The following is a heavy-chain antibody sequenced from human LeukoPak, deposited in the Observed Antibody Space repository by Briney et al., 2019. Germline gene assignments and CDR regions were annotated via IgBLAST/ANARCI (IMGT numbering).Heavy chain of an antibody. CDR3: ARDRTGDRDY. J-gene: IGHJ4*02. V-gene: IGHV3-21*01. CDR2: ISSSSRYI. CDR1: GFTFSSCN. D-gene: IGHD7-27*01. Sequence: PGGSLRLSCAASGFTFSSCNMNWVRQAPGKGLEWVSSISSSSRYIYYADSVKGRFTISRDNAKNSLYLQMNSLRAEDTAVYYCARDRTGDRDYWGQGTLVTVSS.